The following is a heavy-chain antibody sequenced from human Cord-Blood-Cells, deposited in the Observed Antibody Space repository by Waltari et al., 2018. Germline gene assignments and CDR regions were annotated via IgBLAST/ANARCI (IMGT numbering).Heavy chain of an antibody. CDR2: ISSDGSNK. D-gene: IGHD5-12*01. V-gene: IGHV3-30*18. CDR1: GFTFSSYG. CDR3: AKLISGYDGAFDI. Sequence: QLQLVESGGGVVQPGRSLRLSCAASGFTFSSYGMHWVRQSPGKGLEWVAVISSDGSNKYYADSVKGRFTISRDNSKNTLYLQMNSLRAEDTAVYYCAKLISGYDGAFDIWGQGTMVTVSS. J-gene: IGHJ3*02.